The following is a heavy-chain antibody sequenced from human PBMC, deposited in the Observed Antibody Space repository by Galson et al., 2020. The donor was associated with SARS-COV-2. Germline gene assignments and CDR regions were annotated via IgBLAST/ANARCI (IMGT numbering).Heavy chain of an antibody. Sequence: GGSLRLSCAASGFTFSGYAMTWVRQAPGKGLEWVSGISGSGRRTYYADSVKGRFTISRDNSRNTLYLQMNSLRAEDTASYYCATEPGIWSGDYKYYNGIDVWGPGTTVTVSS. D-gene: IGHD3-3*01. CDR2: ISGSGRRT. CDR1: GFTFSGYA. V-gene: IGHV3-23*01. CDR3: ATEPGIWSGDYKYYNGIDV. J-gene: IGHJ6*02.